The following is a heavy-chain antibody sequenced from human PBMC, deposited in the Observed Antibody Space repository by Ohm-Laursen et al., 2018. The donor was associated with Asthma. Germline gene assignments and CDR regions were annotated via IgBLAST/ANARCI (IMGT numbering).Heavy chain of an antibody. CDR1: GGTLGTSV. Sequence: SVKVSCKSLGGTLGTSVIGWVRQAPGQGLEWLGGINSVFGTSTYAQKFHDRFTITADESTSTVYMTLSSLTSEDTAVYYCARGTFYYESTGYYFFDHWGQGAPVTVSS. V-gene: IGHV1-69*13. D-gene: IGHD3-22*01. CDR3: ARGTFYYESTGYYFFDH. CDR2: INSVFGTS. J-gene: IGHJ4*02.